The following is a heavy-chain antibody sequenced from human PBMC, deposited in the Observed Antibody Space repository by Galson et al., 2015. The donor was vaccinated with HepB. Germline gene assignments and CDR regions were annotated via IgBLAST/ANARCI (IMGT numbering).Heavy chain of an antibody. Sequence: SLRLSCAASGFTFSDYYMSWIRQAPGKGLEWVSYISSSSSYTNYADSVKGRFTISRDNAKNSLYLQMNSLRAEDTAVYYCARARIAAAGPQCYFDYWGQGTLVTVSS. CDR3: ARARIAAAGPQCYFDY. D-gene: IGHD6-13*01. V-gene: IGHV3-11*06. J-gene: IGHJ4*02. CDR1: GFTFSDYY. CDR2: ISSSSSYT.